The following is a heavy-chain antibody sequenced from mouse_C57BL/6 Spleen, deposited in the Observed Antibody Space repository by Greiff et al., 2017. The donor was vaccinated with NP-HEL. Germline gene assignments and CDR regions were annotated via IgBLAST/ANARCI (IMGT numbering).Heavy chain of an antibody. CDR1: GYTFTDHT. CDR2: IYPRDGST. J-gene: IGHJ1*03. V-gene: IGHV1-78*01. CDR3: ARSQADGYSYWYFDV. Sequence: VQLQQSDAELVKPGASVKISCKVSGYTFTDHTIHWMKQRPEPGLEWIGYIYPRDGSTKYNEKFKGKATLTADKSSSTAYMQLNSLTSEDSAVYFCARSQADGYSYWYFDVWGTGTTVTVSS. D-gene: IGHD2-3*01.